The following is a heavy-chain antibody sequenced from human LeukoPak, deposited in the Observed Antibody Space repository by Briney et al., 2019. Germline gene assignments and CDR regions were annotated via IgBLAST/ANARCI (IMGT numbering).Heavy chain of an antibody. CDR1: GFTFSSYS. CDR2: ISSSSSYI. Sequence: PGGSLRLSCAASGFTFSSYSMNWVRQAPGKGLEWVSSISSSSSYIYYADSVKGRFTISRDNAKNSLYLQMNSLRAEDTAVYYCAKGKWIRDSGGHYMDVWGRGTTVAVSS. J-gene: IGHJ6*03. CDR3: AKGKWIRDSGGHYMDV. D-gene: IGHD5-12*01. V-gene: IGHV3-21*01.